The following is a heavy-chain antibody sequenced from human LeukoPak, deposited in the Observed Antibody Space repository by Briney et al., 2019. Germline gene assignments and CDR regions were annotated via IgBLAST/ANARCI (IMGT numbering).Heavy chain of an antibody. Sequence: SETLSLTCTVSGGSISSGGYYWSWIRQHPGKGLEWIGYIYYSGSTYYNPSLKSRVTISVDTSKNQFSLKLSSVTAADTAVYYCAREGGNFDWHPFDYWGQGTLVTVSS. D-gene: IGHD3-9*01. CDR2: IYYSGST. V-gene: IGHV4-31*03. J-gene: IGHJ4*02. CDR1: GGSISSGGYY. CDR3: AREGGNFDWHPFDY.